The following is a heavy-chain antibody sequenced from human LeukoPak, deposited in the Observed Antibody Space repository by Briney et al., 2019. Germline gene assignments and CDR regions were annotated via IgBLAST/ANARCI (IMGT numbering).Heavy chain of an antibody. D-gene: IGHD2-15*01. Sequence: SGPTLVKPTQTLTLTCTFSGFSLSTSGVGVGWIRQPPGKALEWLALIYWDDDKRCSPSLKSRLTITKDTSKNQVVLTMTNMDPVDTATYYCAHSVRGESCSGGNCYSGGDYWGQGTLVTVSS. V-gene: IGHV2-5*02. J-gene: IGHJ4*02. CDR2: IYWDDDK. CDR1: GFSLSTSGVG. CDR3: AHSVRGESCSGGNCYSGGDY.